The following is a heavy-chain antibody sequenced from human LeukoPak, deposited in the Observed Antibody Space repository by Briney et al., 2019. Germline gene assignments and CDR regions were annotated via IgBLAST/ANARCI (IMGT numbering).Heavy chain of an antibody. Sequence: ASVKVSCKASGYTFTSYDINWVRQATGQGLEWMGWMNPNSGHTDYAQKFQGRVTITRNTSISTAYMELSSLRSEDTAVYYCARDRAGYYDILTGYLHPDAFDIWGQGTMVTVSS. J-gene: IGHJ3*02. CDR3: ARDRAGYYDILTGYLHPDAFDI. CDR2: MNPNSGHT. V-gene: IGHV1-8*03. CDR1: GYTFTSYD. D-gene: IGHD3-9*01.